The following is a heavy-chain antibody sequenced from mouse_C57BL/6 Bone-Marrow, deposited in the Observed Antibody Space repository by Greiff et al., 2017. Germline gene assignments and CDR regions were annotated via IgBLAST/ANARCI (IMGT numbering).Heavy chain of an antibody. Sequence: QVQLQQPGAELVRPGSSVKLSCKASGYTFTSYWMHWVKQRPIQGLEWIGNIDPSDSETHYTQKFKDKATLTVDKSSSTAYMQLSSLTSEDSAVYDCARGWYWYFDVWGTGTTVTVSS. D-gene: IGHD2-3*01. CDR2: IDPSDSET. CDR3: ARGWYWYFDV. J-gene: IGHJ1*03. CDR1: GYTFTSYW. V-gene: IGHV1-52*01.